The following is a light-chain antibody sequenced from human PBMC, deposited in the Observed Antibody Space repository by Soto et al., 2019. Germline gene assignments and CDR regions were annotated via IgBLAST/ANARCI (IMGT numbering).Light chain of an antibody. Sequence: EIVLTQSPGTLSLSPGERAALSCRSSQSISNYLAWYQHKPGQAPRLLIDDASNRATGIPPRFSGTGSGTDFTLTISSLEPEDFVVYYCQYLRTFGQGTRLENK. CDR2: DAS. J-gene: IGKJ5*01. CDR1: QSISNY. V-gene: IGKV3-11*01. CDR3: QYLRT.